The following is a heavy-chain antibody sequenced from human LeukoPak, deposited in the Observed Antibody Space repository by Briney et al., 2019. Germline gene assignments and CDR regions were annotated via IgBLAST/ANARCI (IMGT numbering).Heavy chain of an antibody. D-gene: IGHD2-2*01. CDR2: IYATGNT. CDR1: GGPISRGTYY. V-gene: IGHV4-61*02. Sequence: SETLSLTCTVSGGPISRGTYYWSWIRQTAEKGLEWLARIYATGNTNYNPSLNSRATISLDTSKNQFSLTLSSVTAADSAVYYCARAGDVVVVPPTAYLPPRYYMDVWGKGTSVTVSS. CDR3: ARAGDVVVVPPTAYLPPRYYMDV. J-gene: IGHJ6*03.